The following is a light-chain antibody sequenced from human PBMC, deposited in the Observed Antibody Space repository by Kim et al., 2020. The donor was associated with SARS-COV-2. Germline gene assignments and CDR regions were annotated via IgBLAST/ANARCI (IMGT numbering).Light chain of an antibody. CDR2: GAS. CDR1: QSVISSY. CDR3: QQYGTSPIT. Sequence: EIVLTQSPATLSVSPGERATLSCRASQSVISSYLAWYQQKPGQAPRLLIYGASSRATGIPDRFSGSGSGTDFTLTISRLEPEDFVVYYCQQYGTSPITFGQGTRLEIK. V-gene: IGKV3-20*01. J-gene: IGKJ5*01.